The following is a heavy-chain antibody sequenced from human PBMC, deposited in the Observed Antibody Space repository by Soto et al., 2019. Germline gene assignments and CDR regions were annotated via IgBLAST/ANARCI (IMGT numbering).Heavy chain of an antibody. D-gene: IGHD3-22*01. CDR1: GFTFSSYA. Sequence: GGSLRLSCAASGFTFSSYAMSWVRQAPGKGLEWVSAISGSGGSTYYADSVKGRFTISRDNSKNTLYLQMNSLRAEDTAVYYCARPHLRYDSSGYAFDIWGQGTMVTVSS. V-gene: IGHV3-23*01. CDR3: ARPHLRYDSSGYAFDI. CDR2: ISGSGGST. J-gene: IGHJ3*02.